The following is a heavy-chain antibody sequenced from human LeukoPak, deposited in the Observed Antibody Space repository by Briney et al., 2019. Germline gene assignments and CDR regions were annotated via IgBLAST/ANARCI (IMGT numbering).Heavy chain of an antibody. CDR1: GFTFSSYA. V-gene: IGHV3-23*01. Sequence: QTGGSLRLSCAASGFTFSSYAMSWVRQAPGKGLEWVSAISGSGGSTYYADSVKGRFTISRDNSKNTLYLQMNSLRAEDTAVYYCAGGHYYDSSGYYPKYFQHWGQGTLVTVSS. CDR2: ISGSGGST. CDR3: AGGHYYDSSGYYPKYFQH. J-gene: IGHJ1*01. D-gene: IGHD3-22*01.